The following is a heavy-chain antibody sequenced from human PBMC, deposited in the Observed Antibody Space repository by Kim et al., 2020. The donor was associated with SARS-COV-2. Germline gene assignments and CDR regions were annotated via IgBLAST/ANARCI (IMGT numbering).Heavy chain of an antibody. CDR3: ARMVRGVQGDYFDY. D-gene: IGHD3-10*01. CDR1: GGSISSYY. CDR2: IYYSGST. V-gene: IGHV4-59*01. J-gene: IGHJ4*02. Sequence: SETLSLTCTVSGGSISSYYWSWIRQPPGKGLEWIGYIYYSGSTNYNPSLKSRVTISVDTSKNQFSLKLSSVTAADTAVYYCARMVRGVQGDYFDYWGQGTLVTVSS.